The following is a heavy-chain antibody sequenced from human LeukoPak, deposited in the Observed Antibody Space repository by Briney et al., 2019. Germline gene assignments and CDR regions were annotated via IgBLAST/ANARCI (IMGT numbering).Heavy chain of an antibody. Sequence: GASVKVSCKVSGYTFTDYYMHWVQQAPGKGLEWMGLVDPEDGETIYAEKFQGRVTITADTSTDTAYMELSSLRSEDTAVYYCATRYDILTGYYPRVPFDXWGQGXLVTVS. V-gene: IGHV1-69-2*01. J-gene: IGHJ4*02. CDR1: GYTFTDYY. CDR3: ATRYDILTGYYPRVPFDX. D-gene: IGHD3-9*01. CDR2: VDPEDGET.